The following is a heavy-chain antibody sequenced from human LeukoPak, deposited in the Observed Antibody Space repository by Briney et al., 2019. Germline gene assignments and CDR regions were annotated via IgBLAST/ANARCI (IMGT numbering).Heavy chain of an antibody. CDR3: ARAYSSSWYLDY. V-gene: IGHV4-30-2*01. CDR2: IYHSGST. Sequence: PSETLSLTCTVSGGSISSGGYYWSWIRQPPGKGLEWIGYIYHSGSTYYNPSLKSRVTISVDRSKNQFSLKLSSVTAADTAVYYCARAYSSSWYLDYWGQGTLVTVSS. D-gene: IGHD6-13*01. J-gene: IGHJ4*02. CDR1: GGSISSGGYY.